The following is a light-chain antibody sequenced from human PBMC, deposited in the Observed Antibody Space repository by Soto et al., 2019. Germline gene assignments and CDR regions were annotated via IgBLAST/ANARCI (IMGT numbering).Light chain of an antibody. CDR1: QSLGSW. Sequence: DIQITQSPSTLSASVGDRVTITCRASQSLGSWLAWYQQKPGKAPNLLIYDASNLQSGVPSRFSGSGSGTEFTLTISSLQPDDFATYYCQHYNTYSTWTFGQWTKV. J-gene: IGKJ1*01. CDR3: QHYNTYSTWT. CDR2: DAS. V-gene: IGKV1-5*01.